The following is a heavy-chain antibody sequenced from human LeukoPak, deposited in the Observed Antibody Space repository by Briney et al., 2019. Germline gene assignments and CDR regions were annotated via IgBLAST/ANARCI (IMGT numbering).Heavy chain of an antibody. CDR3: ARDFLPAAPFDY. D-gene: IGHD2-2*01. Sequence: AASVTVSCKASGYTFTSYYMHWVRQAPGQGLEWMGIINPSGGSTSYAQKFQGRVTMTRDTSTSTVYMELSSLRSEDTAVYYCARDFLPAAPFDYWGQGTLVTVSS. CDR1: GYTFTSYY. V-gene: IGHV1-46*01. CDR2: INPSGGST. J-gene: IGHJ4*02.